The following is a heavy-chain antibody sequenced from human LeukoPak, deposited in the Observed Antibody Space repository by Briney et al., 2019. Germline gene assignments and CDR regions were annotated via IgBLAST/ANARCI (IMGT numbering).Heavy chain of an antibody. CDR1: GYTFTGYY. D-gene: IGHD6-13*01. Sequence: ASVKVSCTASGYTFTGYYMPWVRQAPGRRLEWMGRINPNSNSTNYAQKFQGRVTMTRDTTISTAYRELSRLRSDDTAVYYCARETAAAGEGYWGQGTLVTVSS. V-gene: IGHV1-2*06. CDR3: ARETAAAGEGY. J-gene: IGHJ4*02. CDR2: INPNSNST.